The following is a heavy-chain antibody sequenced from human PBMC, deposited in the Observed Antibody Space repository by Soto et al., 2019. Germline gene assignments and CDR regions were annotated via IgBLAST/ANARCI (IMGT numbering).Heavy chain of an antibody. CDR1: GGSFNGYY. V-gene: IGHV4-34*02. CDR3: VRGRLSLLRGGRQTTWFAI. D-gene: IGHD3-10*01. J-gene: IGHJ5*02. Sequence: QVQLQQWGAGLLKPSETLSLTCAASGGSFNGYYWSWIRQPPGKGLEWIGEINDDGNTHYNPSLKTRVSMSIDTSKTQFGLKMTSVTAADTAFYYCVRGRLSLLRGGRQTTWFAIWGQGTLVTVSS. CDR2: INDDGNT.